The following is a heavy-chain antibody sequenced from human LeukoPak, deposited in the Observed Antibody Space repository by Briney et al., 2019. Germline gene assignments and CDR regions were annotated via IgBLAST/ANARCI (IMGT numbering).Heavy chain of an antibody. CDR1: GYTFTSYG. CDR3: AQVSSSDAFPI. V-gene: IGHV1-18*01. J-gene: IGHJ3*02. D-gene: IGHD6-6*01. Sequence: ASVKVSFKGSGYTFTSYGISWVRQAPGQGREWVGWISAYNGNTNYAQKLQGRITMTTDTSTSTAYMELRSLRSDDTAVYYCAQVSSSDAFPIWGQGTMVTVSS. CDR2: ISAYNGNT.